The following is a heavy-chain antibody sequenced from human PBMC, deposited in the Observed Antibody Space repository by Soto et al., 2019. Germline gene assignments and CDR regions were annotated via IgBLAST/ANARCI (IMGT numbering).Heavy chain of an antibody. CDR3: AKDLTRQLAYWLDP. CDR2: INAHSGGT. J-gene: IGHJ5*02. CDR1: GFSFTGYY. D-gene: IGHD6-6*01. V-gene: IGHV1-2*02. Sequence: QVQLVQSGAAVKKPGVSVKVSCKASGFSFTGYYIHWLRQAPGQGLEWMGWINAHSGGTEYAQKFQGRVTLTRDTSIATAYLTLTSPTSDDTALYYCAKDLTRQLAYWLDPWGQGTQVTVSS.